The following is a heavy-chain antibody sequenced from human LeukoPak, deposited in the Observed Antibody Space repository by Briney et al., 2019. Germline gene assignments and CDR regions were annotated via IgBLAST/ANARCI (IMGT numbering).Heavy chain of an antibody. CDR1: GGSISSYY. J-gene: IGHJ6*02. D-gene: IGHD3-22*01. Sequence: SETLSLTCNVSGGSISSYYWSWIRQPPGKGLEWIGYFYHSGSTKYNPALKSRVTISVDTSKNQISLKLSSVTAADTAVYYCARHYDSSGYYYAGVSPHYGMDVWGQGTTVTVSS. V-gene: IGHV4-59*01. CDR3: ARHYDSSGYYYAGVSPHYGMDV. CDR2: FYHSGST.